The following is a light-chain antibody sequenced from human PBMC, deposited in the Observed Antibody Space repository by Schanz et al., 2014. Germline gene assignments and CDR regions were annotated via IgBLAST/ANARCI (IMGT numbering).Light chain of an antibody. V-gene: IGLV1-44*01. CDR1: SSNIGSNP. Sequence: QSVLTQPPSASGTPGRGVTISCSGTSSNIGSNPINWYQQLPGTAPKLLIYSNNVGPSGVPDRFSGSKSGTSASLAISGLQSEDEADYYCAAWDDSLNGELFGGGTKLTVL. CDR2: SNN. J-gene: IGLJ2*01. CDR3: AAWDDSLNGEL.